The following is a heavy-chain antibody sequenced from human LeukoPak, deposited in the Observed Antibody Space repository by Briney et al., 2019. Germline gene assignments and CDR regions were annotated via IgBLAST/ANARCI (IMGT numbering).Heavy chain of an antibody. Sequence: SETLSLTCTVSGRSLSSYYWSWIRQPPGKGLEWIGYIYYSGSTNYNPSLKSRVTISVDTSKNQFSLKLSSVTAADTAVYYCARIENHWFDPWGQGTLVTVSS. CDR3: ARIENHWFDP. CDR1: GRSLSSYY. V-gene: IGHV4-59*01. J-gene: IGHJ5*02. CDR2: IYYSGST.